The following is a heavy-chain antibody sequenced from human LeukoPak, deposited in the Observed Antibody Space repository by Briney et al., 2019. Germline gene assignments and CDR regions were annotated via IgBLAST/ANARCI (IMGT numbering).Heavy chain of an antibody. Sequence: GGSLRLSCAASGFTVSSNYMSWVRQAPGKGLEWVSVIYSGGSTYYADSVKGRFTISRDNSKNTLYLQMNNLRAEDTAVYYCARAIAAAGTGEYYYYYYGMDVWGQGTTVTVS. CDR3: ARAIAAAGTGEYYYYYYGMDV. V-gene: IGHV3-53*01. CDR1: GFTVSSNY. J-gene: IGHJ6*02. CDR2: IYSGGST. D-gene: IGHD6-13*01.